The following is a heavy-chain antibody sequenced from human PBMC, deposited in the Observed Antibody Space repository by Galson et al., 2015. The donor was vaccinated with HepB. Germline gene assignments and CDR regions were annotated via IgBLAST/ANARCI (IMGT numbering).Heavy chain of an antibody. CDR2: MHYSGST. CDR1: GGSISSSDYY. D-gene: IGHD2-15*01. J-gene: IGHJ4*02. CDR3: STLYCSGGSCCGGCSYDY. Sequence: ETLSLTCTVSGGSISSSDYYWGWIRQPPGKGLEWIATMHYSGSTYYNPSLKGRVTISVDTSKNQFSLRLSSVTAADTAMYYCSTLYCSGGSCCGGCSYDYWGQGTLVTVSS. V-gene: IGHV4-39*01.